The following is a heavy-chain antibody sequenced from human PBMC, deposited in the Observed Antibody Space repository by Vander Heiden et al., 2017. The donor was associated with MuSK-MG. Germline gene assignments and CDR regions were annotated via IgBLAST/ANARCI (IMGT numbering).Heavy chain of an antibody. J-gene: IGHJ2*01. V-gene: IGHV3-53*02. CDR3: AREVGVGGGWYFDL. D-gene: IGHD1-26*01. CDR1: GFTVSSNY. Sequence: EVQLVETGGGLIQPGGSLRLSCAASGFTVSSNYMSWVRQAPGKGLEWVSVIYSGGSTYYADSVKGRFTISRDNSKNTLYLQINSLRAEDTAVYYCAREVGVGGGWYFDLWGRGTLVTVSS. CDR2: IYSGGST.